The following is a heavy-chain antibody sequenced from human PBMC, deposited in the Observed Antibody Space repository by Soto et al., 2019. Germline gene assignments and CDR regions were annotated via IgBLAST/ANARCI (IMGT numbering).Heavy chain of an antibody. CDR3: ARDQGAYYYDSSGSHQPHGYYYGMDV. CDR1: GFTFSSYG. Sequence: PGGSLRLSCAASGFTFSSYGMHWVRQAPGKGLEWVAVIWYDGSNKYYADSVKGRFTISRDNSKNTLYLQMNSLRAEDTAVYYCARDQGAYYYDSSGSHQPHGYYYGMDVWGQGTTVTVSS. D-gene: IGHD3-22*01. J-gene: IGHJ6*02. CDR2: IWYDGSNK. V-gene: IGHV3-33*01.